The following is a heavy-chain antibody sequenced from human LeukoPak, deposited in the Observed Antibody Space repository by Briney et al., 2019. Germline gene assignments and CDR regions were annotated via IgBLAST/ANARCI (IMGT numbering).Heavy chain of an antibody. CDR3: ARDRGSSGYYHASPGVGWYFDL. D-gene: IGHD3-22*01. J-gene: IGHJ2*01. CDR2: INHSGST. Sequence: SETLSLTCAVYGGSFSGYYWSWIRQPPGKGLEWIGEINHSGSTNYNPSLKSRVTISVDTSKNQFSLKLSSVTAADTAVYYCARDRGSSGYYHASPGVGWYFDLWGRGTLVTVSS. CDR1: GGSFSGYY. V-gene: IGHV4-34*01.